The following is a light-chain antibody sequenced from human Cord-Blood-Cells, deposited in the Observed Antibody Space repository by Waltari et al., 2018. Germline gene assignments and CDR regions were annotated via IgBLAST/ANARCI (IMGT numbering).Light chain of an antibody. CDR1: RSDVGGYNY. CDR2: DVS. J-gene: IGLJ2*01. V-gene: IGLV2-14*01. Sequence: HSALTQPPSVSGSPGQSITISCTGTRSDVGGYNYVSWYQQHPGKAPKLMIYDVSNRPSGVSNRFSGSKSGNTASLTISGLQAEDEADYYCSSYTSSSTLVFGGGTKLTVL. CDR3: SSYTSSSTLV.